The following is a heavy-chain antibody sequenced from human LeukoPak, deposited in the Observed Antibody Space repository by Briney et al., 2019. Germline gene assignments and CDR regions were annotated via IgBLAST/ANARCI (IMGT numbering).Heavy chain of an antibody. D-gene: IGHD5-18*01. J-gene: IGHJ4*02. CDR3: AKGVTAMVSPFDY. V-gene: IGHV3-23*01. CDR1: GFTFSSYA. Sequence: GGSLRLSCAASGFTFSSYAMSRVRQAPGKGLEWVSAISGSGGSTYYADSVKGRFTISRDNSKNTLYLQMNSLRAEDTAVYYCAKGVTAMVSPFDYWGQGTLVTVSS. CDR2: ISGSGGST.